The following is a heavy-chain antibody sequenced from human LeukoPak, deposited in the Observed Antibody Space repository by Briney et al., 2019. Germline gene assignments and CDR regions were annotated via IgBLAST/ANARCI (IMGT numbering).Heavy chain of an antibody. D-gene: IGHD1-26*01. CDR2: IYYSGST. CDR3: ARGIVGKSGYYYYGMDV. V-gene: IGHV4-31*03. Sequence: SQTLSLTCTVSGGSISSGGYYWSWIRQHPGKGLEWIGYIYYSGSTYYNPSLKSRVTISVDTSKNQFSLKLSSVTAADTAVYYCARGIVGKSGYYYYGMDVWGQGTTVTVSS. CDR1: GGSISSGGYY. J-gene: IGHJ6*02.